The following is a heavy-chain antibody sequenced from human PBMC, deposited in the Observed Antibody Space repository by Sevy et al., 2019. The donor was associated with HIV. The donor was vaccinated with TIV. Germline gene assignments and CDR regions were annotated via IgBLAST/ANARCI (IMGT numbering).Heavy chain of an antibody. Sequence: GESLKISCAASGFTFSSYWMSWVRQAPGKGLEWVANIKQDGSEKYYVDSVKGRFTISRDNAKNSLYLKMNSLRAEDTAVYYCARESLAVAGWARRVFDIWGQGTMVTVSS. CDR2: IKQDGSEK. CDR3: ARESLAVAGWARRVFDI. V-gene: IGHV3-7*03. CDR1: GFTFSSYW. D-gene: IGHD6-19*01. J-gene: IGHJ3*02.